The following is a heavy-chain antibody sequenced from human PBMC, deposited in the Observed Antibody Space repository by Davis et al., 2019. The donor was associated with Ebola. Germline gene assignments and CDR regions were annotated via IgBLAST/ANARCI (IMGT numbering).Heavy chain of an antibody. J-gene: IGHJ4*02. CDR3: ASSSSSAY. D-gene: IGHD6-6*01. CDR2: ISAYNGNT. CDR1: GYTFTSYG. Sequence: ASVKVSCKASGYTFTSYGISWVRQAPRQGLEWMGWISAYNGNTNYAQKLQGRVTITADESTSTAYMELSSLRSEDTAVYYCASSSSSAYWGQGTLVTVSS. V-gene: IGHV1-18*01.